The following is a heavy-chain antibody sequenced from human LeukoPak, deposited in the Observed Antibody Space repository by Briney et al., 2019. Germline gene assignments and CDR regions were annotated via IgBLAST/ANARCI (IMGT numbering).Heavy chain of an antibody. Sequence: GGSLRLSCAASGFIFSSYWMHWVRQAPGKGLVWVSHINSDGSSTSYADSVKGRFTISRDNAKNTLYLQTNSLRAEDMAVYYCARGVAGTWYFDLWGRGTLVTVSS. CDR2: INSDGSST. V-gene: IGHV3-74*01. CDR3: ARGVAGTWYFDL. D-gene: IGHD6-19*01. J-gene: IGHJ2*01. CDR1: GFIFSSYW.